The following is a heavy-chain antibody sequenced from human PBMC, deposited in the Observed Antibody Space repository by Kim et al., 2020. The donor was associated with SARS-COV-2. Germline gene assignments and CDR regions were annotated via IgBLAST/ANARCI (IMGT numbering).Heavy chain of an antibody. Sequence: GGSLRLSCAASGFTFSDYYMSWIRQAPGKGLEWVSYISSSSSYTNYADSVKGRFTISRDNAKNSLYLQMNSLRAEDTAVYYCARVGYDYVWGSYRDYYYYYGMDVWGKGPRSPSPQ. D-gene: IGHD3-16*02. V-gene: IGHV3-11*05. CDR1: GFTFSDYY. CDR3: ARVGYDYVWGSYRDYYYYYGMDV. J-gene: IGHJ6*01. CDR2: ISSSSSYT.